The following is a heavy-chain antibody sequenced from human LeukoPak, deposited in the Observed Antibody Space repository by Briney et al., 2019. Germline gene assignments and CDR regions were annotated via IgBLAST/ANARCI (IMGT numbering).Heavy chain of an antibody. Sequence: SETLSLTCTVSGGPISSSSYYWGWIRQPPGKGPEWIGSIYYSGSTYYNPSLKSRVTISVDTSKNQFSLKLSSVTAADTAVYYCARDLAVWSGYSFDYWGQGTLVTVSS. CDR3: ARDLAVWSGYSFDY. J-gene: IGHJ4*02. CDR1: GGPISSSSYY. CDR2: IYYSGST. V-gene: IGHV4-39*02. D-gene: IGHD3-3*01.